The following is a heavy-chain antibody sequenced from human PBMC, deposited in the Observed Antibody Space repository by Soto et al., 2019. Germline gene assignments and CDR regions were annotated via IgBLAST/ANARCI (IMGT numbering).Heavy chain of an antibody. CDR2: MNPNSGNT. CDR1: GYTFTSYD. CDR3: ARDLSSGWFDY. Sequence: QVQLVQSGAEVKKPGASVKVSCKASGYTFTSYDINWVRQATGQGLEWMGWMNPNSGNTGYAQKFQGRVTMATDTSTNTAYLDLRSLRSDDTAVYFCARDLSSGWFDYWGQGTLVIVSS. V-gene: IGHV1-8*01. J-gene: IGHJ4*02. D-gene: IGHD6-19*01.